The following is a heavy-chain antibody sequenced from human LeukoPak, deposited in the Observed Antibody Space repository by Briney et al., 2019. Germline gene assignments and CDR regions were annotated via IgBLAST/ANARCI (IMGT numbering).Heavy chain of an antibody. CDR2: VHNSGST. V-gene: IGHV4-59*08. J-gene: IGHJ4*02. CDR1: GGSTSGYY. Sequence: SETLSLTCGVSGGSTSGYYWSWVRQPPGKGLEWIAYVHNSGSTIYNPSLYSRVTISMDTSKNQFSLKLTSVSAADTAVYYCARHPNRGFDHWGQGTLVTVPS. D-gene: IGHD1/OR15-1a*01. CDR3: ARHPNRGFDH.